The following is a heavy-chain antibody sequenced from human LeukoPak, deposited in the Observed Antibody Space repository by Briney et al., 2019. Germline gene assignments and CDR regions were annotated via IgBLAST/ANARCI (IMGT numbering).Heavy chain of an antibody. Sequence: GGSLRLSCAASGFTFSSYSMNWVRQAPGKGLEWVSSISSSSSYIYYADSVKGRFTISRDNAKNSLYLQMNSLRAEDTAVYYCARGGIAAAGSEIDYWGQGTLVTVSS. CDR2: ISSSSSYI. J-gene: IGHJ4*02. CDR3: ARGGIAAAGSEIDY. V-gene: IGHV3-21*01. D-gene: IGHD6-13*01. CDR1: GFTFSSYS.